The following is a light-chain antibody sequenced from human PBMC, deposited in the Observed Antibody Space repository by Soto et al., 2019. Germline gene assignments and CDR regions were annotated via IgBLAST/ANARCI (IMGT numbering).Light chain of an antibody. V-gene: IGLV2-14*01. J-gene: IGLJ1*01. CDR2: EVS. CDR3: SSYSSSSTLV. CDR1: XSDVGGYDY. Sequence: QSVLTQPASVSGSPGQSITIACTGTXSDVGGYDYVSWFQQNPRKAPKLIIFEVSNRPSGVSYRFSGSKSGNTASLAISGLEAEDEATYYCSSYSSSSTLVFGTGTKVIVL.